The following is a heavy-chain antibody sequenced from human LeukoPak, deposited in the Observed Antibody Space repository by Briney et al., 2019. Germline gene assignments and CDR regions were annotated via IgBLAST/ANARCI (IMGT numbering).Heavy chain of an antibody. Sequence: PGGSLRLSCAASGFTFSSYSMSWVRQAPGKGLEWVSAISGSGGSTYYADSVKGRFTISRDNSKNTLYLQVNSLRAEDTAVYYCAKARIAARPRDYFDYWGQGTLVTVSS. CDR2: ISGSGGST. V-gene: IGHV3-23*01. CDR1: GFTFSSYS. D-gene: IGHD6-25*01. CDR3: AKARIAARPRDYFDY. J-gene: IGHJ4*02.